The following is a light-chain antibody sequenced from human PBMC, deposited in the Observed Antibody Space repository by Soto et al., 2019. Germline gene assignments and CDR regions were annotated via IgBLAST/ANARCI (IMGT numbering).Light chain of an antibody. J-gene: IGKJ1*01. CDR1: QSVSSN. Sequence: EIVMTQSPATLSVSPGERATFSCRASQSVSSNLAWYQQKPGQAPRLLIYGVSIRTTGIPARFSGSGSGTEFTLTISTLQSEDFAIYYCQHYNNWPPWTFDQGTKVDIK. CDR2: GVS. V-gene: IGKV3-15*01. CDR3: QHYNNWPPWT.